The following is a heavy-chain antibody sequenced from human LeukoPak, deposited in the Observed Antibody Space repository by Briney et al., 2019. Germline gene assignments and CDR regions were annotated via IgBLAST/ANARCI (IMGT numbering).Heavy chain of an antibody. CDR3: ARGGGLRYFDWLFRPFDY. CDR2: INHSGST. D-gene: IGHD3-9*01. V-gene: IGHV4-34*01. Sequence: SETLSLTCAVYGGSFSGYYWSWLRQPPGKGLEWFGEINHSGSTNYNPSLKSRVTISVDTSKSQVSLKLSSVTAADTAVYYCARGGGLRYFDWLFRPFDYWGEGTLVTVSS. J-gene: IGHJ4*02. CDR1: GGSFSGYY.